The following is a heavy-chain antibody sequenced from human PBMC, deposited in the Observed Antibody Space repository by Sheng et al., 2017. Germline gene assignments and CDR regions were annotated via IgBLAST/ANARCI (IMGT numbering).Heavy chain of an antibody. D-gene: IGHD3-3*02. CDR2: MTPNSGNT. J-gene: IGHJ5*02. Sequence: QVRLLQSGAEVRKPGASVRVSCKTSGYTFTDYDINWVRQPAGQGLEWMGWMTPNSGNTGYAEKFEGRLTLTRNTSTDTIFLDLTGLTSDDTAVYYCARGGAFDPWGQGTLVIVSP. CDR3: ARGGAFDP. CDR1: GYTFTDYD. V-gene: IGHV1-8*01.